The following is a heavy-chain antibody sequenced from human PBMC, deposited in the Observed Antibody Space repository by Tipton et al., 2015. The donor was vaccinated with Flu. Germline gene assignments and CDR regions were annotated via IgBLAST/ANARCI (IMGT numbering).Heavy chain of an antibody. J-gene: IGHJ4*02. CDR2: IYSDDST. V-gene: IGHV3-66*01. Sequence: GSLRLSCAASGFTVSNKYMSWVRQAPGRGLEWVSLIYSDDSTYYADSLKGRFTVSRDNSKNTLYLQMNSLRAEDTAVYYCASRPHGDYAYFDYWGQGTLVTVSS. D-gene: IGHD4-17*01. CDR1: GFTVSNKY. CDR3: ASRPHGDYAYFDY.